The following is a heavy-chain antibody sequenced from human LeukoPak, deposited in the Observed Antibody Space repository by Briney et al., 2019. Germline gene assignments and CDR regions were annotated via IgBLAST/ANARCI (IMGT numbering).Heavy chain of an antibody. CDR3: ARVLSLWRRFDY. CDR1: GYTFTGHY. V-gene: IGHV1-2*02. Sequence: GASVKVSCKASGYTFTGHYMHWVRQAPGQGLEWMGWINPNSGGADYAQKFQGRVTMTRDTSISTAYMALSRLRSDDTAVYYCARVLSLWRRFDYWGQGTLVTVSS. J-gene: IGHJ4*02. D-gene: IGHD3-10*01. CDR2: INPNSGGA.